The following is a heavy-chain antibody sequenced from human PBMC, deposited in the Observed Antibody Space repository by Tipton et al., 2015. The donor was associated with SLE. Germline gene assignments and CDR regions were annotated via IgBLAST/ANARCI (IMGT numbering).Heavy chain of an antibody. D-gene: IGHD1-26*01. J-gene: IGHJ2*01. CDR1: GGSISSRDYY. Sequence: LRLSCTVSGGSISSRDYYWAWIRQPPGKGLEWIGSIYHRGSRYHNPSLKSRVTISVETSKNQFSLKLSSVTAADTAVYYCAGLKWDLTARGWYFSLWGRGTLVTVSS. V-gene: IGHV4-39*07. CDR2: IYHRGSR. CDR3: AGLKWDLTARGWYFSL.